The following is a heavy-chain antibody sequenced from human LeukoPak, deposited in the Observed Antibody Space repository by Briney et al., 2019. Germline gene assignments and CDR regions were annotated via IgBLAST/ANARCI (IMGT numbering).Heavy chain of an antibody. V-gene: IGHV3-7*01. Sequence: GGSLRLSCAASGFTFSSYWMNWVRHAPGKGLEWVANIKRDGNEKNYVDSVKGRFSISRDNAKNSLYLQMDSLRAEDTAVYYCAKEGAYPIITYDSWGQGALVTLSS. CDR3: AKEGAYPIITYDS. J-gene: IGHJ5*01. D-gene: IGHD3-10*01. CDR2: IKRDGNEK. CDR1: GFTFSSYW.